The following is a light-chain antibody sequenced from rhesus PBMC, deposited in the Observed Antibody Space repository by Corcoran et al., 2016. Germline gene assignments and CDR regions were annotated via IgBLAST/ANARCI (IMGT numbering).Light chain of an antibody. CDR2: KQS. CDR1: QGISSW. Sequence: DIQMTQSPSSLSASVGDRVTITCRASQGISSWLAWYQQKPGKAPKLLSYKQSSLQSWVSSRFSGSGSGTDFTLTIGSLQPEYFATYYCQQYNSAPYSFGQGTKVEIK. J-gene: IGKJ2*01. CDR3: QQYNSAPYS. V-gene: IGKV1-21*01.